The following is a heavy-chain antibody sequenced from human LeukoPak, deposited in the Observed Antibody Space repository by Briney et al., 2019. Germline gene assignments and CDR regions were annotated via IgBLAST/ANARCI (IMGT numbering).Heavy chain of an antibody. CDR1: GFTFNSYA. V-gene: IGHV3-23*01. CDR2: LSGSGDRT. Sequence: PGGSLRLSCAASGFTFNSYAMSWVRQAPGKGLEWVSALSGSGDRTFYVDSVKGRFTISRDNSKNTLYLQMNSLKGDDTAVYYCAKDSAFYYIDVWGKGTTVIISS. J-gene: IGHJ6*03. CDR3: AKDSAFYYIDV. D-gene: IGHD3-10*01.